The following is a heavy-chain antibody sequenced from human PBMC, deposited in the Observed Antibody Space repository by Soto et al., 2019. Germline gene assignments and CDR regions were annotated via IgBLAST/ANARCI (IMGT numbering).Heavy chain of an antibody. V-gene: IGHV4-4*07. Sequence: SETLSLTCTVSGGSISSYYWSWIRQPAGKGLEWIGRIYTSGSTNYNPSLKSRVTMSVDTSKNQFSLKLSSVTAADTAVYYCARDQGLCTVPTPPYSYYCGMDVWGQGTTVTVSS. D-gene: IGHD4-4*01. J-gene: IGHJ6*02. CDR1: GGSISSYY. CDR2: IYTSGST. CDR3: ARDQGLCTVPTPPYSYYCGMDV.